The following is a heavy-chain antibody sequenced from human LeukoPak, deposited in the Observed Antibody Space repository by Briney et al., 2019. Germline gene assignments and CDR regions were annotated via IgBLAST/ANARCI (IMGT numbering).Heavy chain of an antibody. D-gene: IGHD2-2*01. CDR2: ISSTSTYI. CDR3: ARDFGSTSLTDI. J-gene: IGHJ3*02. Sequence: GGSLRLSCAASEFTFSLYTMNWVRQAPGKGLEWVSSISSTSTYIYYADSVKGRFTISRDNAKNSLYLQMNSLSAEDTAIYFCARDFGSTSLTDIWGQGTVVTVSS. CDR1: EFTFSLYT. V-gene: IGHV3-21*01.